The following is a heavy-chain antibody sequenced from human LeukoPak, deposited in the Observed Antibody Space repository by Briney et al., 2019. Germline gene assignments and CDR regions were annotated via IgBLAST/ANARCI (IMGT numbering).Heavy chain of an antibody. CDR1: GFTVSSNY. Sequence: PGGSLRLSCAASGFTVSSNYMSWVRQAPGKGLEWVSVIYSGGSTYYADSVKGRFTISRDNSKNTLYLQMNSLRAEDTAVYYCARASVGKVPAAIVPTGAHFDYWGQGTLVTVSS. CDR2: IYSGGST. CDR3: ARASVGKVPAAIVPTGAHFDY. D-gene: IGHD2-2*01. J-gene: IGHJ4*02. V-gene: IGHV3-66*01.